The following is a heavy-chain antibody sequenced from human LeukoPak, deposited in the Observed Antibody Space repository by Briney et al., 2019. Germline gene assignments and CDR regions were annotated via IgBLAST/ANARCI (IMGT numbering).Heavy chain of an antibody. CDR3: AREGNSGYYPY. Sequence: GGSLRLSCAASGLTYSSYPMHWVRQAPGKGLEWVAVISYDGSEKHYADPVKGRFTISRDNSKNTLYLQMSSLRAEDTAMYYCAREGNSGYYPYWGQGILVTVSS. CDR1: GLTYSSYP. CDR2: ISYDGSEK. D-gene: IGHD3-22*01. J-gene: IGHJ4*02. V-gene: IGHV3-30-3*01.